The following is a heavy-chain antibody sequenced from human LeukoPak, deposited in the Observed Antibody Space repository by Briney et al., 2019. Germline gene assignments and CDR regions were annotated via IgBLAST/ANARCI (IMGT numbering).Heavy chain of an antibody. CDR1: GFTFSSYA. CDR3: AKDADSYGSTYYFDY. Sequence: GGSLRLSCAASGFTFSSYAMSWVRQAPGKGLEWVAVISYDGNDKKYADSVKGRFTISRDNSKNTLYLQMNSLRAEDTAVYYCAKDADSYGSTYYFDYWGQGTLVTVSS. D-gene: IGHD5-18*01. CDR2: ISYDGNDK. V-gene: IGHV3-30*18. J-gene: IGHJ4*02.